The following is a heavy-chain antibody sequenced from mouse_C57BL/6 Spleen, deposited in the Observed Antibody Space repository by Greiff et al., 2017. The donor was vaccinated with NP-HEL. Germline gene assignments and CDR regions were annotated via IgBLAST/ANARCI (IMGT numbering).Heavy chain of an antibody. Sequence: QVQLKESGAELAKPGASVKLSCKASGYTFTNYWMHWVKQRPGQGLEWIGYIHPSSGYTTYNQKFKDKATLTADKSSSTAYMQLSSLTYEDSAVYYCASYYGSSWWGQGTTLTVSS. CDR2: IHPSSGYT. D-gene: IGHD1-1*01. J-gene: IGHJ2*01. V-gene: IGHV1-7*01. CDR1: GYTFTNYW. CDR3: ASYYGSSW.